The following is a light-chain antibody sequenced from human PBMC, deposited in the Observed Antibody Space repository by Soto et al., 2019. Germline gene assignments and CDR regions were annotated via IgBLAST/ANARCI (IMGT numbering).Light chain of an antibody. CDR2: DAS. V-gene: IGKV3-11*01. CDR1: QSVSNY. CDR3: QQRSNWPLT. Sequence: EIVLTQSPATLSLSPGEGATRSCRASQSVSNYLAWYQQKPGQAPRLLIYDASNRATGIPARFSGSGSGADFTLTISRLEPEDFAVYYCQQRSNWPLTFGGGTKVDIK. J-gene: IGKJ4*01.